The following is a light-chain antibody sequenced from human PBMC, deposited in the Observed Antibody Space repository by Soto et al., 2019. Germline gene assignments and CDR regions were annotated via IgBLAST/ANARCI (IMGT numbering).Light chain of an antibody. Sequence: QSVLTQPPSVSGVPGQRVTISCTGSSSNIGAGYDVHWYQHLPGTAPKLLIYGNSNRPSGVPDRFSGSKSGTSASLAITGLQAEDEADYYCQSYDSSLSGLYVFGTVTKVTVL. V-gene: IGLV1-40*01. J-gene: IGLJ1*01. CDR3: QSYDSSLSGLYV. CDR2: GNS. CDR1: SSNIGAGYD.